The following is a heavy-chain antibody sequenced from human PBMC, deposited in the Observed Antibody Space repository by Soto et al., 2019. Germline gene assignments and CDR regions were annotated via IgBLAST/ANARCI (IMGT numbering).Heavy chain of an antibody. CDR1: GGSISSGGYY. J-gene: IGHJ6*02. CDR2: IYYSGST. D-gene: IGHD6-19*01. V-gene: IGHV4-31*03. Sequence: SETLSLTCTVSGGSISSGGYYWGWIRQHPGKGLEWIGHIYYSGSTSYNPSLKSRVTISVDTSKNQFSMKLSSVTAADTAVYYCARGIEGWYQGRYYYGMDVWGQGTTVTVSS. CDR3: ARGIEGWYQGRYYYGMDV.